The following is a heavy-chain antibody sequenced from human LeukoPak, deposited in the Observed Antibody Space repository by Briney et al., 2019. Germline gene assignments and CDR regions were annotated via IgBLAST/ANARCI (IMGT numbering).Heavy chain of an antibody. CDR3: ATDIVAVGLTPNYRDY. CDR1: EGTFSSYA. J-gene: IGHJ4*02. Sequence: ASVKVSCKASEGTFSSYAISWVRQAPGQGLEWMGGIIPIFGTANYAQKFQGRVTITADESTSTAYMELSSLRSEDTAVYYCATDIVAVGLTPNYRDYWGQGTLVTVSS. V-gene: IGHV1-69*13. CDR2: IIPIFGTA. D-gene: IGHD2-2*01.